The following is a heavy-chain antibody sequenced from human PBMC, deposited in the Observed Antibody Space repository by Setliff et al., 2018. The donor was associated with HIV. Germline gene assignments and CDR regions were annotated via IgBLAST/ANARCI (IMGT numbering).Heavy chain of an antibody. CDR3: ARGGASSLPLDY. Sequence: GGSLRLSCAASGFIFSTNWMSWVRQAPGKGPEWVANINQDGNDKYYVPSVKGRFTISRDNAKNSLYLQMNSLRAEDTAIYYCARGGASSLPLDYWGHGTLVTVSS. J-gene: IGHJ4*01. CDR2: INQDGNDK. CDR1: GFIFSTNW. D-gene: IGHD6-13*01. V-gene: IGHV3-7*01.